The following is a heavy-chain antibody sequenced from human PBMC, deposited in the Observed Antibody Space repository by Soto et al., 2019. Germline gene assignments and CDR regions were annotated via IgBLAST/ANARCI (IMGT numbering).Heavy chain of an antibody. CDR3: ARTATYCGGDCYPDAFDI. CDR1: GFSLSTSGMR. V-gene: IGHV2-70*04. J-gene: IGHJ3*02. D-gene: IGHD2-21*02. Sequence: SGPTLVNPTHTLTLTCTFSGFSLSTSGMRVSWIRQPPGKALEWLARIDWDDDKFYSTSLKTRLTISKDTSKNQVVLTMTNMDPVDTATYYCARTATYCGGDCYPDAFDIWGQGTMVTVSS. CDR2: IDWDDDK.